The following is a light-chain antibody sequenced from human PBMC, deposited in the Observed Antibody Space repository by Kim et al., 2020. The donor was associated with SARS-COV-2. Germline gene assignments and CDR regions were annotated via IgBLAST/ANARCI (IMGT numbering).Light chain of an antibody. CDR1: SSDVGGYNY. Sequence: PGQSLTISCPGTSSDVGGYNYVSWYQQHPGKAPKLMIYDVSKRPSGVSNRFSGSKSGNTASLTISGLQAEDEADYYCSSYTSSSTLFGGGTQLTVL. J-gene: IGLJ3*02. CDR3: SSYTSSSTL. CDR2: DVS. V-gene: IGLV2-14*04.